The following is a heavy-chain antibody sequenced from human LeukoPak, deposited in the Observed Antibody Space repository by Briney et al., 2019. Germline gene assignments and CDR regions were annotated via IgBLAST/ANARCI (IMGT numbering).Heavy chain of an antibody. CDR3: ARLYKWNYGFAY. J-gene: IGHJ4*02. CDR2: INHSGYT. CDR1: GESFSGYY. V-gene: IGHV4-34*01. D-gene: IGHD1-7*01. Sequence: SSETLSLTCAVYGESFSGYYWSWIRQPPGKGREWIGEINHSGYTNYNPSLKSRVTILVDTSKKHFSLNLSSVTAAHTAVYYCARLYKWNYGFAYCGQATLVTVHS.